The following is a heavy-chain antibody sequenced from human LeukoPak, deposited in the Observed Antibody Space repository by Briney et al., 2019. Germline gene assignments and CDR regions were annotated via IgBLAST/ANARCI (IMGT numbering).Heavy chain of an antibody. CDR3: ARAPGGPKTGRLGFDY. D-gene: IGHD1-14*01. CDR2: KWDGGRT. J-gene: IGHJ4*02. V-gene: IGHV3-20*04. CDR1: GFTFDDHG. Sequence: RPGGSLRLSCAASGFTFDDHGMSWVRQAPGKGLEWVSGKWDGGRTGYADSVKGRFTISRDNSKNTLYLQMHSLRAEDTAVYYCARAPGGPKTGRLGFDYWGQGTLVTVSS.